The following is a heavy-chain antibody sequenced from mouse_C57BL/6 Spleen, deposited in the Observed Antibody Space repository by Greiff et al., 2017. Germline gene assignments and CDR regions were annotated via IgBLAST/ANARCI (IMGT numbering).Heavy chain of an antibody. V-gene: IGHV1-53*01. CDR3: ASSGGNYARFAY. CDR1: GYTFTSYW. CDR2: INPSNGGT. Sequence: QVQLQQPGTDLVKPGASVKLSCKASGYTFTSYWMHWVKQRPGQGLEWIGNINPSNGGTNYNEKFKSKATLTVDKSYSTAYMQLSSLTSEASAVYYCASSGGNYARFAYWGQGTLVTVSA. D-gene: IGHD2-1*01. J-gene: IGHJ3*01.